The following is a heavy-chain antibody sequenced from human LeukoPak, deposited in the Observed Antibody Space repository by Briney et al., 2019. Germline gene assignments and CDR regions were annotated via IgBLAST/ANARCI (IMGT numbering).Heavy chain of an antibody. Sequence: SEALSLTCTVSVGSIINYYGSWIRQPPGKGLEWSGYIFYNGGTNYNPSLKNRVTMSVDTSKNQFSLKLSSMPAADTAVYYCARGPVYGLDDAFDIWGQGTMVTVSS. CDR3: ARGPVYGLDDAFDI. D-gene: IGHD1-14*01. CDR2: IFYNGGT. J-gene: IGHJ3*02. V-gene: IGHV4-59*01. CDR1: VGSIINYY.